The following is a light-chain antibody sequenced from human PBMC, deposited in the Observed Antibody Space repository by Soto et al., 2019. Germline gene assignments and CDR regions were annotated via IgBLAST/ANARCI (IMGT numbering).Light chain of an antibody. J-gene: IGKJ1*01. Sequence: DIQMTQSPSTLSASVGDRVTITCRASQGIVRWLAWYQQKPGKAPKLLIYDASSLESGVPSRFSGSRAGTEFTLTISSLQPDDFATYYCQHYYGFPRTFGQGTKVDIK. V-gene: IGKV1-5*01. CDR3: QHYYGFPRT. CDR1: QGIVRW. CDR2: DAS.